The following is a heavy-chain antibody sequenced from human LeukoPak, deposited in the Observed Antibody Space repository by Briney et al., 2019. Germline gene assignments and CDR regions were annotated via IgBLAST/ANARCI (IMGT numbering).Heavy chain of an antibody. V-gene: IGHV6-1*01. D-gene: IGHD6-19*01. Sequence: LSQTLSLTCAISGDSVSTNSAAWNWIRQSPSRGLEWLGRTYYRSKYYFDYAVSVKSRITINPDTSKNQFSLQLSSVTAADTAVYYCARVDSSGWEHDYWGQGTLVTVSS. CDR3: ARVDSSGWEHDY. CDR1: GDSVSTNSAA. CDR2: TYYRSKYYF. J-gene: IGHJ4*02.